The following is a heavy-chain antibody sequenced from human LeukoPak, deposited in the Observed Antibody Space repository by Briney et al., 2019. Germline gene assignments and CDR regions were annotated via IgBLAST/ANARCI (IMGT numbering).Heavy chain of an antibody. V-gene: IGHV1-2*04. CDR1: GYTFTGYY. CDR2: INPNSGGT. CDR3: ARGEKAPDYYYCYGMDV. J-gene: IGHJ6*04. Sequence: ASVKLSCKAAGYTFTGYYMHWLRQAPEPRLEWMGWINPNSGGTNYAQKFQGWVTMTRDTSISTAYMELSRLSSDDAAVYYCARGEKAPDYYYCYGMDVWGKGTTVTVSS.